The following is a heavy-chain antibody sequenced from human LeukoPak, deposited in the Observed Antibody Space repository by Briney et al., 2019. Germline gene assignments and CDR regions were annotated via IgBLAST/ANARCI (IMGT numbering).Heavy chain of an antibody. J-gene: IGHJ6*03. CDR1: GGTFSSYA. Sequence: GASVKVSCKASGGTFSSYAISWVRQAPGQGLEWMGGIIPIFGTANYAQKFQGRVTITTDESTSTAYMELSSLRSEDTAVYYCARDESDFWSGYQPGDYYYYIDVWGKGTTVTVSS. V-gene: IGHV1-69*05. D-gene: IGHD3-3*01. CDR2: IIPIFGTA. CDR3: ARDESDFWSGYQPGDYYYYIDV.